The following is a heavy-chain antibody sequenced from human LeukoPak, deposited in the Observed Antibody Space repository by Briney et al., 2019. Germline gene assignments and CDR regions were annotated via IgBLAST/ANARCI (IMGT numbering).Heavy chain of an antibody. CDR3: AKGRYGSSRYPFDY. D-gene: IGHD6-13*01. J-gene: IGHJ4*02. V-gene: IGHV3-23*01. CDR2: ISGSGGGT. CDR1: GFTFSSYA. Sequence: SGGSLRLSCAASGFTFSSYAMSWVRQAPGKGLEWVPAISGSGGGTFYADSVKGRFAISRDNSKNTLYLQMNSLRAEDTAVYYRAKGRYGSSRYPFDYWGQGTLVTVSS.